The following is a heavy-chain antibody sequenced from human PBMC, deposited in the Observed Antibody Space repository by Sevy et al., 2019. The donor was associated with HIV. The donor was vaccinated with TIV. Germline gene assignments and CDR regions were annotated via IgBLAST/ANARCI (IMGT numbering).Heavy chain of an antibody. Sequence: TSVKVSCKASGGTFSSYAISCVRQAPGQGLEWMGGIIPIFGTANYAQKFQGRVTITADKSTSTAYMELSSLRSEDTAVYYCARFSSSTQVGAFDIWGQGTMVTVSS. CDR2: IIPIFGTA. D-gene: IGHD6-13*01. V-gene: IGHV1-69*06. J-gene: IGHJ3*02. CDR3: ARFSSSTQVGAFDI. CDR1: GGTFSSYA.